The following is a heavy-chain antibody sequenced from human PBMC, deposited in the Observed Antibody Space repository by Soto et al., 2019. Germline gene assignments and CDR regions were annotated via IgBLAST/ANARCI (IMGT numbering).Heavy chain of an antibody. V-gene: IGHV4-31*03. CDR3: ARVARGRVVGATPPCFDY. CDR1: GGSISSGIYY. CDR2: IYYSGST. D-gene: IGHD1-26*01. Sequence: LPLTCTVSGGSISSGIYYWSWIRQNPGKGLEWIGHIYYSGSTYYNPSLKSRVSISVDTSKNQFSLKLTSVTAADTAVYYCARVARGRVVGATPPCFDYWGQGTLVTVSS. J-gene: IGHJ4*02.